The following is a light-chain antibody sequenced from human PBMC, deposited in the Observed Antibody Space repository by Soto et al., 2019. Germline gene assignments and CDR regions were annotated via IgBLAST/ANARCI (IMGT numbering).Light chain of an antibody. CDR1: QSVSSNH. CDR3: QQYGTLPIT. V-gene: IGKV3-20*01. Sequence: DIVLTQSPGTLSLSPGERATLYCRASQSVSSNHLAWYQQKPGQAPRLFIYGASSRATGIPDRFSGSGSGTDFTLTIGRLEPEDFAVYYCQQYGTLPITFGQGTRLEIK. J-gene: IGKJ5*01. CDR2: GAS.